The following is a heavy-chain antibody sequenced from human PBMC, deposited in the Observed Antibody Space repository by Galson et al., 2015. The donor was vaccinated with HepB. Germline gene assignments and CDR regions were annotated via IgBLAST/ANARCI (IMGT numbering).Heavy chain of an antibody. CDR2: INTNTGNS. J-gene: IGHJ4*02. CDR1: GYRFTNYA. CDR3: ARYLPPQTTVTTWAFGY. Sequence: SVKVSCKASGYRFTNYAMNWVRQAPGQGLEWMGWINTNTGNSTYAQGFTGRFVFSLDTSVSTAFLQISSLKPEDTAVYYCARYLPPQTTVTTWAFGYWGQGTLVTVSS. V-gene: IGHV7-4-1*02. D-gene: IGHD4-11*01.